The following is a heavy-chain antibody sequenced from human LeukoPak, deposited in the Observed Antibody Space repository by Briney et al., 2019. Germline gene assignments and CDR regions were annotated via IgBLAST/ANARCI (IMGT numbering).Heavy chain of an antibody. CDR1: GGSISSYY. V-gene: IGHV4-59*01. Sequence: SETLSLTCTVSGGSISSYYWSWIRQPPGNGLEWIGYIYYSGSTNYNPSLKSRVTISVDTSKNHFSLKLSAVTAADTAVYYCARGDGDYGWFDPWGQGTLVTVSS. D-gene: IGHD4-17*01. CDR2: IYYSGST. CDR3: ARGDGDYGWFDP. J-gene: IGHJ5*02.